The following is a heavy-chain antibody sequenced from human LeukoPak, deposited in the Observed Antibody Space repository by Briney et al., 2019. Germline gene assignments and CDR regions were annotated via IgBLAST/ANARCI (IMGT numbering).Heavy chain of an antibody. J-gene: IGHJ4*02. CDR3: ASGLPGRFSLDY. CDR1: GGTFSSYA. Sequence: ASVKVSCKASGGTFSSYAISWVRQAPGQGLEWMGGIIPIFGTANYAQKFQGRVTITADESTSTAYMELSSLGSEDTAVYYCASGLPGRFSLDYWGQGTLVTVSS. CDR2: IIPIFGTA. D-gene: IGHD1-26*01. V-gene: IGHV1-69*13.